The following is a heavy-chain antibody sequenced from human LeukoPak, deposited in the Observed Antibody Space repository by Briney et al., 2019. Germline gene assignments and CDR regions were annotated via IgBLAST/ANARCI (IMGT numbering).Heavy chain of an antibody. J-gene: IGHJ4*02. CDR1: GFTFISYA. CDR2: ISGSGDNT. D-gene: IGHD7-27*01. V-gene: IGHV3-23*01. CDR3: AKVNFWGHFDY. Sequence: GGSLRLSCAASGFTFISYAMSWVRQAPGKGLEWVSTISGSGDNTYYADSVKGRFSISRDNSKNTLYLQMNSLRAEDTAVYYCAKVNFWGHFDYWGQGTLVTVSS.